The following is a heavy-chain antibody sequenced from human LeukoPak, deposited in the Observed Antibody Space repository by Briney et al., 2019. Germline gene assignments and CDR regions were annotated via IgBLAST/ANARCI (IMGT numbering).Heavy chain of an antibody. CDR1: GGSISSGGYY. D-gene: IGHD3-22*01. V-gene: IGHV4-31*03. CDR3: ARDPTAHYYDSSGYYSPTYFDY. Sequence: PSQTLSLTCTVSGGSISSGGYYWSWIRQHPGKGLEWIGYIYYSGSTYYNPSLKSRVTISVDTSKNQFSLKLSSVTAADTAVYYCARDPTAHYYDSSGYYSPTYFDYWGQGTLVTVSS. J-gene: IGHJ4*02. CDR2: IYYSGST.